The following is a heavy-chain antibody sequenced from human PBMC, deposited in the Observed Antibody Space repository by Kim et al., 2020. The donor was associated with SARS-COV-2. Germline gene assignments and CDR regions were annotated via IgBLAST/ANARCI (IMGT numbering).Heavy chain of an antibody. D-gene: IGHD3-10*01. CDR3: AREGGSGSFDY. CDR2: ISSSSSTI. V-gene: IGHV3-48*04. J-gene: IGHJ4*02. CDR1: GFTFSSYS. Sequence: LSLTCAASGFTFSSYSMNWVRQAPGKGLEWVSYISSSSSTIYYADSVKGRFTISRDNAKNSLYLQMNSLRAEDTAVYYCAREGGSGSFDYWGQGTLVTVSS.